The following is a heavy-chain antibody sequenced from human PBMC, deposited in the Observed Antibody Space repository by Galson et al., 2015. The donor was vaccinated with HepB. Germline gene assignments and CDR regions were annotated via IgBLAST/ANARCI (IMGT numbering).Heavy chain of an antibody. V-gene: IGHV5-51*01. D-gene: IGHD6-6*01. Sequence: QSGAEVKKPGESLKISCKGSGYSFTTYWIAWVRQMPGKGLEWMGIIYPGDSDTRYSPSFQGQVTISADKSINTAYLQWSSLKASDTAMYYCARSIAPRPEPFDYWGQGTLVTLSS. CDR2: IYPGDSDT. CDR3: ARSIAPRPEPFDY. CDR1: GYSFTTYW. J-gene: IGHJ4*02.